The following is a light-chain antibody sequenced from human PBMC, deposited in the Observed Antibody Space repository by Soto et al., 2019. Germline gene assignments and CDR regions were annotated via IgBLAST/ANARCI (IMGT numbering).Light chain of an antibody. CDR2: EVS. V-gene: IGLV2-14*01. J-gene: IGLJ2*01. CDR1: SSDVGANNY. CDR3: SSYINSITFVV. Sequence: QSALTQPASVSGSPGQPITISCTGTSSDVGANNYVSWYQHHPGKAPKLLIYEVSNRPSGVSSRFSGSKSGNTASLTISGLQDEDEADYYCSSYINSITFVVFGGGTKVTVL.